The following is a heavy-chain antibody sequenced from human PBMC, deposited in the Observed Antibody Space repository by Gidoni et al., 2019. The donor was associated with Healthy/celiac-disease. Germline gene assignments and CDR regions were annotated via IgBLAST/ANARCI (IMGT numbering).Heavy chain of an antibody. CDR1: GFTFSSYW. CDR2: IKQDGSEK. V-gene: IGHV3-7*01. Sequence: EVQLVESGGGLVQPVGSLRLSCAASGFTFSSYWMSWVRQAPGKGLAWVANIKQDGSEKYYVDSVKGRFTISRDNAKNSLYLKMNSLRAEDTAVYYCARGRTYYYDSSGYYYSDYWGQGTLVTVSS. CDR3: ARGRTYYYDSSGYYYSDY. D-gene: IGHD3-22*01. J-gene: IGHJ4*02.